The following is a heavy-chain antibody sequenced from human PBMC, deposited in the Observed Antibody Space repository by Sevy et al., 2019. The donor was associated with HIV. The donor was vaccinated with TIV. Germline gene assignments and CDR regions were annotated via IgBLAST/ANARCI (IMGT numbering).Heavy chain of an antibody. J-gene: IGHJ4*02. V-gene: IGHV4-39*01. Sequence: SETLSLTCGVSGGSVGSSPYYWGWIRQSPGKGLEWIGSTYYSGSTYYNPSLKSRVMISVDTSRSQFSLKLNSVTAADTAVYYCAASLPLNVVCSSTSCYGAYDYWGQGTAVTVSS. D-gene: IGHD2-2*01. CDR3: AASLPLNVVCSSTSCYGAYDY. CDR1: GGSVGSSPYY. CDR2: TYYSGST.